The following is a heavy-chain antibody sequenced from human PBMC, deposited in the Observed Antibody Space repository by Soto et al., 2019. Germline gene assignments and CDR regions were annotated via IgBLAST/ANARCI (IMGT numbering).Heavy chain of an antibody. CDR2: ISSSSSYI. J-gene: IGHJ4*02. Sequence: EVQLVESGGGLVQPGGSLRLSCAASGFTFSSYSMNWVRQAPGKGLEWVSSISSSSSYIYYADSVKGRFTISRDNAKNSLYLQMNSLRAEDTAVYYCARDKKDDASLFDYWGQGTLVTVSS. CDR3: ARDKKDDASLFDY. D-gene: IGHD1-1*01. CDR1: GFTFSSYS. V-gene: IGHV3-21*01.